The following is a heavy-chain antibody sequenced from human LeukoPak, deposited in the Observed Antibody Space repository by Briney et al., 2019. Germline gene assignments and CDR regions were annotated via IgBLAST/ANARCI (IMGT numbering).Heavy chain of an antibody. J-gene: IGHJ5*02. V-gene: IGHV4-59*01. Sequence: SETLSLTCTVAGGSISSYYWSLIRQPPGKGLEWIGYIYYSGSTNYNPSLKSRVTISVDTSKNQFSLKLSSVTAADTAVYYCARDFRCSSTSCYEAWFDPWGQGTLVTVSS. CDR3: ARDFRCSSTSCYEAWFDP. D-gene: IGHD2-2*01. CDR2: IYYSGST. CDR1: GGSISSYY.